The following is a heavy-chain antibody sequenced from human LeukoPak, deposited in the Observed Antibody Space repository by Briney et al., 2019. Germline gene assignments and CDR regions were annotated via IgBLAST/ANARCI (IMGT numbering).Heavy chain of an antibody. CDR3: ATNYDSSALDAFDI. J-gene: IGHJ3*02. CDR2: IYSGGST. D-gene: IGHD3-22*01. Sequence: PGGSPRLSCAASGFTVSSNYMSWVRQAPGKGLEWVSVIYSGGSTYYADSVKGRFTISRHNSKNTLYLQMNSLRAEDTAVYYCATNYDSSALDAFDIWGQGTMVTVSS. CDR1: GFTVSSNY. V-gene: IGHV3-53*04.